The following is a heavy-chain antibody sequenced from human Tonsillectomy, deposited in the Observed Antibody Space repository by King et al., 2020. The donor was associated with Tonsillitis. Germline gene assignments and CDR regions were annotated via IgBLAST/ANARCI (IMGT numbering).Heavy chain of an antibody. Sequence: VQLVESGAEVKKPGESLRLSCQGSGYSFSSFWVAWVRQMPEKGLEWMGIIFPGDSDTRYSPSFQGQVTISADKSISTAYLQWSSLKASDTAMYYCATGYSTTYYDYWGQGTLVTVSS. J-gene: IGHJ4*02. CDR2: IFPGDSDT. D-gene: IGHD6-13*01. CDR3: ATGYSTTYYDY. V-gene: IGHV5-51*03. CDR1: GYSFSSFW.